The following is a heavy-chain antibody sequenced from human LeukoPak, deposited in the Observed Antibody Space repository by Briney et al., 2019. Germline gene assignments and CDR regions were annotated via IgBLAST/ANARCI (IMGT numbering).Heavy chain of an antibody. D-gene: IGHD3-9*01. CDR2: IYHSGST. CDR3: ARDRVLRYFDWLGADYYYGMDV. CDR1: GGSISSGGYY. J-gene: IGHJ6*02. Sequence: SETLSLTCTVSGGSISSGGYYWGWLRQPPGKGLEWIGYIYHSGSTYYNPSLKSRVTISVDTSKNQFSLKLSSVTAADTAVYYCARDRVLRYFDWLGADYYYGMDVWGQGTTVTVSS. V-gene: IGHV4-30-2*05.